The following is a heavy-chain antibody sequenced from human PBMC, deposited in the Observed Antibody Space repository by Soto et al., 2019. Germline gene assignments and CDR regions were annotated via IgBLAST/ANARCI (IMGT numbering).Heavy chain of an antibody. CDR3: ARDIVVVPAAIPQVDNNWFDP. J-gene: IGHJ5*02. CDR1: GYTFTSYG. Sequence: ASLRVACKASGYTFTSYGSSWVRQAPGQGLEWMGWISAYNGNTNYAQKLQGRVTMTTDTSTSTAYMELRSLRSDDTAVYYCARDIVVVPAAIPQVDNNWFDPWGQGTQVTVSS. V-gene: IGHV1-18*01. CDR2: ISAYNGNT. D-gene: IGHD2-2*01.